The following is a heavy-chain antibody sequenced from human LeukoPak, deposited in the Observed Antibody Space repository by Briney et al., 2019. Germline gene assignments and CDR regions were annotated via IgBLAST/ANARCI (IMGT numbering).Heavy chain of an antibody. D-gene: IGHD3-22*01. V-gene: IGHV4-30-4*08. CDR1: GGSISSGGYY. Sequence: PSETLSLTCTVSGGSISSGGYYWSWIRQHPGKGLEWIGYIYYSGSTYYNPSLKSRVTISVDTSKNQFSLKLSSVTAADTAVYYCARLLDSSGYYFDYWGQGTLVTVSS. CDR3: ARLLDSSGYYFDY. J-gene: IGHJ4*02. CDR2: IYYSGST.